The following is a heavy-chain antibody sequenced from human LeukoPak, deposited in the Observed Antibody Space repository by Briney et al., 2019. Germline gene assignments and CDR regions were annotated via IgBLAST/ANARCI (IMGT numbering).Heavy chain of an antibody. J-gene: IGHJ4*02. Sequence: GGSLRLSCAASGFTFDDYGMSWVRQVPGKGLEWVSGINWNGGSTGNADSVKGRFTISRDNAKNSLYLQMNSLRAEDTAVYYCTREQDREAAATVVGDYWGQGTLVTVSS. CDR1: GFTFDDYG. D-gene: IGHD4-23*01. CDR2: INWNGGST. CDR3: TREQDREAAATVVGDY. V-gene: IGHV3-20*04.